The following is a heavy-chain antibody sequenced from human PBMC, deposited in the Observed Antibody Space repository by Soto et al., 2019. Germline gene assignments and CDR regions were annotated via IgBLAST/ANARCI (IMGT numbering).Heavy chain of an antibody. D-gene: IGHD2-15*01. V-gene: IGHV3-21*01. Sequence: GGSLRLSCAASGFNFNSYTINWVRQAPGKRLEWLSSISSSGYIFSTDSVRGRFTISRDNAKNSVYLQIHSLRAEDTAVYFSARDCSGGSCYPGMDVWGQGTTVTVSS. CDR1: GFNFNSYT. CDR3: ARDCSGGSCYPGMDV. J-gene: IGHJ6*02. CDR2: ISSSGYI.